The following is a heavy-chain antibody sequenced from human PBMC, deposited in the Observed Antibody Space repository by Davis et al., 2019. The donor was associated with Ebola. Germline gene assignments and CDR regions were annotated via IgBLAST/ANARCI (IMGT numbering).Heavy chain of an antibody. V-gene: IGHV1-8*02. J-gene: IGHJ6*02. D-gene: IGHD2-21*01. Sequence: ASVKVSCKASGYTFTGYCMHWVRQAPGKGLEWMGWMNPNSGNTGYAQKFQGRVTMTRNTSISTAYMELSSLRSEDTAVYYCGLWWYAMDVWGQGTTVTVSS. CDR3: GLWWYAMDV. CDR2: MNPNSGNT. CDR1: GYTFTGYC.